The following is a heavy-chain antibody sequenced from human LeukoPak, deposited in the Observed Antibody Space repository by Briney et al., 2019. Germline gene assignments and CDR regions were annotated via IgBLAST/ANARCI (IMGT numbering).Heavy chain of an antibody. D-gene: IGHD4-17*01. V-gene: IGHV3-23*01. CDR1: GFTFSSFA. CDR3: ARGNPTVTNDYYMDV. CDR2: ISGSGGST. Sequence: PGGSLRLSCAASGFTFSSFAMSWVRQAPGKGLQWLSAISGSGGSTYYADSVKGRFTISRDNSKNTLYLQMNSLRAEDTAVYYCARGNPTVTNDYYMDVWGKGTTVTVSS. J-gene: IGHJ6*03.